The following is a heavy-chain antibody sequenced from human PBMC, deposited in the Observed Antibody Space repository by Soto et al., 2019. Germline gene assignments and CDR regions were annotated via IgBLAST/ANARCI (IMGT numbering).Heavy chain of an antibody. CDR1: GFSLSTSGVG. D-gene: IGHD1-26*01. CDR3: AHGSSIVGAPAFDY. V-gene: IGHV2-5*02. CDR2: FYWDDDR. Sequence: SGPTLVNPTQPLTLTCSFSGFSLSTSGVGVGWVRQAPGKALEWLTLFYWDDDRRYNPSLKSSLTFAKDTSRNQVVLTMTNMDPVDTATYYCAHGSSIVGAPAFDYWGQGILVTVSS. J-gene: IGHJ4*02.